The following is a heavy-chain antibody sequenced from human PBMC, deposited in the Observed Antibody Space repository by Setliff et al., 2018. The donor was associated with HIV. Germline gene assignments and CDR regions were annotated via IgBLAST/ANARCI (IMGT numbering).Heavy chain of an antibody. CDR1: GDSVSSASYS. CDR3: ASEAWTSYRSSSGYYYYYMDV. CDR2: IYYSGTT. Sequence: SETLSLTCTVSGDSVSSASYSWSWIRQPPGKXLEWIGYIYYSGTTKYNPSLKSRVTISVDTSKNQFSLKLSSVTAADTAVYYCASEAWTSYRSSSGYYYYYMDVWGKGTTVTVSS. D-gene: IGHD6-6*01. V-gene: IGHV4-61*01. J-gene: IGHJ6*03.